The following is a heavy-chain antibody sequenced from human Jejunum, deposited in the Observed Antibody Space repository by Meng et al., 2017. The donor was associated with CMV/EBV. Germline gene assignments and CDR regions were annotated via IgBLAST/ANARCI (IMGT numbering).Heavy chain of an antibody. CDR3: VRDAGRRVGYNYLGYFDY. CDR1: SSHW. CDR2: INSDGSGG. J-gene: IGHJ4*02. D-gene: IGHD5-24*01. V-gene: IGHV3-74*03. Sequence: SSHWMHWVRQAPGKGLVWVSHINSDGSGGTYADSVKGRFTISRDNAKNTLVLQMNSLRAEDTGVYYCVRDAGRRVGYNYLGYFDYWGQGTLVTVSS.